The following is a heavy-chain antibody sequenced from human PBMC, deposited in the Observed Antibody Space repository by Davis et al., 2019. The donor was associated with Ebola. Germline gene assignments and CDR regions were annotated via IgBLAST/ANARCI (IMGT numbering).Heavy chain of an antibody. V-gene: IGHV4-30-4*08. D-gene: IGHD5-24*01. Sequence: LRLSCTVSGGSISSGGYYWSWIRQHPGKGLEWIGYIYYSGSTYYNPSLKSRVTISVDTSKNQFSLKLSSVTAADTAVYYCARGVEMATILTGYYLDYWGQGTLVTVSS. CDR3: ARGVEMATILTGYYLDY. CDR2: IYYSGST. CDR1: GGSISSGGYY. J-gene: IGHJ4*02.